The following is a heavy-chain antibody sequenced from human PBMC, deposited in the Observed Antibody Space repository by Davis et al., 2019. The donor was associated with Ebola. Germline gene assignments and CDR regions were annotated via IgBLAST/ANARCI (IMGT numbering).Heavy chain of an antibody. Sequence: GESLKISCAASGFTFDDYGMSWVRQAPGKGLEWVSGINWNGGSTGYADSVKGRFTISRDNAKKSLYLQMNSLRAEDTAVYYCARGPLGRGLDVWGQGTTVTVSS. D-gene: IGHD3-16*01. CDR3: ARGPLGRGLDV. CDR1: GFTFDDYG. CDR2: INWNGGST. J-gene: IGHJ6*02. V-gene: IGHV3-20*04.